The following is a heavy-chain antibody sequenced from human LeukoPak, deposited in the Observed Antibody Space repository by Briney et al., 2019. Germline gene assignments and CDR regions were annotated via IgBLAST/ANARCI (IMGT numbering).Heavy chain of an antibody. D-gene: IGHD1-26*01. V-gene: IGHV4-34*01. CDR2: INHSGST. J-gene: IGHJ3*02. CDR3: ARDSGSHFMAFDI. Sequence: SETLSLTCAVYGGSFSGYYWSWIRQPPGKGLEWIGEINHSGSTNYNPPLKSRVTISVDTSKNQFSLKLSSVTAADTAVYYCARDSGSHFMAFDIWGQGTMVTVSS. CDR1: GGSFSGYY.